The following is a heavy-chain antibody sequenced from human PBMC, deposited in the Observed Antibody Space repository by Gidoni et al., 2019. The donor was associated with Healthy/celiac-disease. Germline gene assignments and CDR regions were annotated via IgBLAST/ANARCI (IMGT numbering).Heavy chain of an antibody. CDR3: ARRVLRSWGYPFDY. J-gene: IGHJ4*02. V-gene: IGHV4-39*01. D-gene: IGHD5-12*01. CDR1: GGSISSSSYY. CDR2: IYYSGST. Sequence: QLQLQESGPGLVKPSETLSLTCTVSGGSISSSSYYWGWIRQPPGKGLEWIGSIYYSGSTYYNPSLKSRVTISVDTSKNQFSLKLSSVTAADTAVYYCARRVLRSWGYPFDYWGQGTLVTVSS.